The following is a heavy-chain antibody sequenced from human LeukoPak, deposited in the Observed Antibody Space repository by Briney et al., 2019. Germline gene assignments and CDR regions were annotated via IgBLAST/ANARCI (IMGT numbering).Heavy chain of an antibody. CDR2: IKQDGSEK. Sequence: GGSLRLSCAASGFTFSSYWMSWVRQAPGKGLERVANIKQDGSEKYYVDSVKGRFTISRDNAKNSLYLQMNSLRAEDTTVYYCAREGVYRAFDPWGQGTLVTVSS. CDR3: AREGVYRAFDP. V-gene: IGHV3-7*01. CDR1: GFTFSSYW. D-gene: IGHD5/OR15-5a*01. J-gene: IGHJ5*02.